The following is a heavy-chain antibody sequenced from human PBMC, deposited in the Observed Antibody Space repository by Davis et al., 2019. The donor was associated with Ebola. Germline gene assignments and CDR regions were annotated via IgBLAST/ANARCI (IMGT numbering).Heavy chain of an antibody. CDR3: ARGGRSSFASFFDY. CDR1: GFTFDDYG. D-gene: IGHD6-13*01. Sequence: PGGSLRLSCAASGFTFDDYGMSWVRQAPGKGLEWVSGINWNGGSTGYADSVKGRFTISRDNAKNSLYLQMNSLRAEDTALYYCARGGRSSFASFFDYWGQGTLVTVSS. CDR2: INWNGGST. J-gene: IGHJ4*02. V-gene: IGHV3-20*04.